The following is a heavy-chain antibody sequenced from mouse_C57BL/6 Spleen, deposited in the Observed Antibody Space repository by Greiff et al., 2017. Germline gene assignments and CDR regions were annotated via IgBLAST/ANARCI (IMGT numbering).Heavy chain of an antibody. CDR2: IWGDGST. CDR3: AKGDPYYYGSSYYFDY. Sequence: VQLQQSGPGLVAPSQSLSITCTVSGFSLTSYGVSWVRQPPGKGLEWLGVIWGDGSTNYHSALITRLSISKDNSKSQVCVKLNSLQTDDTATYYCAKGDPYYYGSSYYFDYWGQGTTLTVSA. J-gene: IGHJ2*01. D-gene: IGHD1-1*01. CDR1: GFSLTSYG. V-gene: IGHV2-3*01.